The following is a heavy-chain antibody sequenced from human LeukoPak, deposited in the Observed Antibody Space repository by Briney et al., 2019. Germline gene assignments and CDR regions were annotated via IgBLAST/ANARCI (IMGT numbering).Heavy chain of an antibody. J-gene: IGHJ4*02. D-gene: IGHD3-10*01. CDR3: AILLWFGELW. CDR2: IDPSDSYT. V-gene: IGHV5-10-1*01. CDR1: GYCFASYW. Sequence: GESLKISCKGSGYCFASYWISWVRQMPGKGLEWMGRIDPSDSYTNYSPSFQGHVTISADKSISTAYLQWSSLKASDTAMYYCAILLWFGELWWGQGTLVTVSS.